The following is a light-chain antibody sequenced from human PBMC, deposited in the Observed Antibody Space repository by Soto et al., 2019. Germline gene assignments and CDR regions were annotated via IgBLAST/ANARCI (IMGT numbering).Light chain of an antibody. Sequence: EIVTTQSPATLSVSPGGRATLSCRASQSIGDTLAWYQQKPGQAPRLLIYGASTRAPGFPARFSASGSGTDFTLTISSLQSEDFAVYYCQQYNYWPWTFGQGTKVDIK. CDR3: QQYNYWPWT. V-gene: IGKV3-15*01. CDR2: GAS. J-gene: IGKJ1*01. CDR1: QSIGDT.